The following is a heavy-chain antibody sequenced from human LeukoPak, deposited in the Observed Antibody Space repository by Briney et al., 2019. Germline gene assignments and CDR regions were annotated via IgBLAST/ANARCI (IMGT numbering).Heavy chain of an antibody. CDR3: AREHPYYYDSSGTALMAEIKYYFDY. CDR2: IKQDGSEK. CDR1: GFTFRSYW. D-gene: IGHD3-22*01. Sequence: GGSLRLSCAASGFTFRSYWMSWVRQAPGKGLEWVANIKQDGSEKYYVDSVKGRFTISRDNAKNSLYLQMNSLRAEDTGVYYCAREHPYYYDSSGTALMAEIKYYFDYWGQGTLVTVSS. V-gene: IGHV3-7*01. J-gene: IGHJ4*02.